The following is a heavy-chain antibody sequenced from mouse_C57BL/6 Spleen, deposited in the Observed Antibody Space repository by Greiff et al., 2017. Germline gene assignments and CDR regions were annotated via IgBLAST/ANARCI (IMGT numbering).Heavy chain of an antibody. D-gene: IGHD2-5*01. J-gene: IGHJ2*01. Sequence: QVQLQQPGAELVKPGASVKMSCKASGYTFTSYWITWVKQRPRQGLEWIGDIYPGSGSTNYNEKFKSKATLTVDTSSSTAYMQLSSLTSEDSAVYYCARVGYYSKNLDYWGQGTTLTVSS. V-gene: IGHV1-55*01. CDR2: IYPGSGST. CDR1: GYTFTSYW. CDR3: ARVGYYSKNLDY.